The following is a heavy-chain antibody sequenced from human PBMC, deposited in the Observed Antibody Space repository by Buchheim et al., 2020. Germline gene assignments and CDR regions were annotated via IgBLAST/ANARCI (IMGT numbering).Heavy chain of an antibody. CDR1: GYTFTSYY. Sequence: QVQLVQSGAEVKKPGASVKVSCKASGYTFTSYYMHWVRQAPGQGLEWMGIINPSGGSTSYAQKFQGRVTMTRDTSTSTVYMELGRLGSEDTAVYDCARDRDSSSWYGAYYYYGMDVWGQGTT. V-gene: IGHV1-46*01. CDR2: INPSGGST. J-gene: IGHJ6*02. D-gene: IGHD6-13*01. CDR3: ARDRDSSSWYGAYYYYGMDV.